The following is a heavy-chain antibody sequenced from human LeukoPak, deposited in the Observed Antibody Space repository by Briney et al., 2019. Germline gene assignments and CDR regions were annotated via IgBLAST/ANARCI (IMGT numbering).Heavy chain of an antibody. CDR2: INPSGGST. V-gene: IGHV1-46*01. CDR3: ARPPNRSSSSGLVY. Sequence: ASVKVSCKASGYTFTSYYIHWVRQAPGQGLEWMGIINPSGGSTSYAQKFQGRVSMTRDTSTSTAYMELSRLRSDDTAVYYCARPPNRSSSSGLVYWGQGTLVTVSS. J-gene: IGHJ4*02. D-gene: IGHD6-6*01. CDR1: GYTFTSYY.